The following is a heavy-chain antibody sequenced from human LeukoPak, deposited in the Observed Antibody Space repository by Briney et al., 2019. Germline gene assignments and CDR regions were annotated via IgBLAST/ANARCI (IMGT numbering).Heavy chain of an antibody. Sequence: ASVKVSCKPSGYTFTGFYIHWVRLAPGQGLEWMGWINPNSGGTNFAQKFRSRVTMTRDTSISTAYMELGSLRPDDTAVYYCARDFGRAYGDKFDYWGQGTLVTVSS. CDR3: ARDFGRAYGDKFDY. CDR1: GYTFTGFY. J-gene: IGHJ4*02. CDR2: INPNSGGT. D-gene: IGHD4-17*01. V-gene: IGHV1-2*02.